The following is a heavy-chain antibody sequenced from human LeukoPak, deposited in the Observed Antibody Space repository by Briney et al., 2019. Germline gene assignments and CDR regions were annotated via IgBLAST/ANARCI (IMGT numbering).Heavy chain of an antibody. CDR2: IYHSGRT. V-gene: IGHV4-38-2*02. D-gene: IGHD6-19*01. CDR1: GYSISSGYY. CDR3: ARDRAQYSSGWPTFYYYYMDV. Sequence: SETLSLTCTVSGYSISSGYYWGWIRQPPGKGLEWIGSIYHSGRTYYNPSLKSRVTISVDTSKNQFSLKLSSVTAADTAVYYCARDRAQYSSGWPTFYYYYMDVWGKGTTVTVSS. J-gene: IGHJ6*03.